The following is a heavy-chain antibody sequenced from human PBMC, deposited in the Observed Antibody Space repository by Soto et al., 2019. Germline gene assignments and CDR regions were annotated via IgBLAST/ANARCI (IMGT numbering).Heavy chain of an antibody. CDR3: ASTYTTSWYWFDP. D-gene: IGHD6-13*01. V-gene: IGHV2-26*04. CDR2: IFSNDEK. J-gene: IGHJ5*02. Sequence: QVTVKESGPVLVKPTETLTLTCTVSGFSLSNAGLGVSWIRQPRGKALEWLAHIFSNDEKSYSTSLKSRLTISKDTSRSQVVLTMTNMDPVDTATYYCASTYTTSWYWFDPWGQGTLVTVSS. CDR1: GFSLSNAGLG.